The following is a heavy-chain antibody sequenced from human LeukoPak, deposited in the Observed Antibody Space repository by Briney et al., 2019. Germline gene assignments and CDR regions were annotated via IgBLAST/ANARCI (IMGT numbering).Heavy chain of an antibody. D-gene: IGHD2-2*01. CDR1: GYSFTSYW. CDR3: ARHSDQLLGWGYYYYGMDV. J-gene: IGHJ6*02. CDR2: IYPGDSDT. Sequence: GESLKISCKGSGYSFTSYWIGWVRQMPGKGLEWMGIIYPGDSDTRYSPSFQGQVTISADKSISTAYLQWSSLKASDTAMYYCARHSDQLLGWGYYYYGMDVWGQGTTVTVSS. V-gene: IGHV5-51*01.